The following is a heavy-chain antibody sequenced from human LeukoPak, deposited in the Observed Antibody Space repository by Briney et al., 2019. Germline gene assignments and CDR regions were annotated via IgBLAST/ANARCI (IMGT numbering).Heavy chain of an antibody. CDR3: AKESAGYTNPYYFDY. D-gene: IGHD3-16*02. Sequence: GGSLRLSCAASGFTFSTYAMSWVRQAPGKGLEWVSTISGSGANTYYADSVRGRFTISRDNSKNTLYLHMNSLRAEDTAVYYCAKESAGYTNPYYFDYWGQGTVVTVSS. J-gene: IGHJ4*02. CDR1: GFTFSTYA. V-gene: IGHV3-23*01. CDR2: ISGSGANT.